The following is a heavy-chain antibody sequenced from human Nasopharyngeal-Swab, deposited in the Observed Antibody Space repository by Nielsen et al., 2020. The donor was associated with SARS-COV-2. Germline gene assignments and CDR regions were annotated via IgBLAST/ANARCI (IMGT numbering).Heavy chain of an antibody. CDR1: GFTFSSYG. CDR2: IWYDGSNK. D-gene: IGHD2-15*01. CDR3: ASLRADTPDFAY. V-gene: IGHV3-33*01. Sequence: GESLKISCAASGFTFSSYGMHWVRQAPGKGLEWVAVIWYDGSNKYYADSVKGRFTISRDNSKNTLYLQMKSLRADDTGVYYCASLRADTPDFAYLGQGTLVTVSS. J-gene: IGHJ4*02.